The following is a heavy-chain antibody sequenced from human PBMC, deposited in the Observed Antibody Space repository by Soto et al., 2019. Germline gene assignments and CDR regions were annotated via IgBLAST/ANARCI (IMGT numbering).Heavy chain of an antibody. J-gene: IGHJ4*02. Sequence: GGSLRLSCAASGFTFNSHAMGWVRQVPGKGLEWVSAISGSGDNTHCADSLKGRFTISRDNSKTRLHLQMNSLRAEDTAVYYCAKMAWFGEPSGGDYWGQGILVTVSS. D-gene: IGHD3-10*01. V-gene: IGHV3-23*01. CDR1: GFTFNSHA. CDR2: ISGSGDNT. CDR3: AKMAWFGEPSGGDY.